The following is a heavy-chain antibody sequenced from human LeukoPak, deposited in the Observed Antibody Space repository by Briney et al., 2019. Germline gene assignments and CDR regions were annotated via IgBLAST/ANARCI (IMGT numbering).Heavy chain of an antibody. V-gene: IGHV1-18*01. CDR3: ARTTVTTFAFDI. D-gene: IGHD4-17*01. CDR2: ISAYSGNT. Sequence: ASVKVSCKASGYTFTSYGISWVRQAPGQGLEWMGWISAYSGNTNYAQKLQGRVTMTTDTSTSTAYMELRSLRSDDTAVYYCARTTVTTFAFDIWGQGTMVTVSS. J-gene: IGHJ3*02. CDR1: GYTFTSYG.